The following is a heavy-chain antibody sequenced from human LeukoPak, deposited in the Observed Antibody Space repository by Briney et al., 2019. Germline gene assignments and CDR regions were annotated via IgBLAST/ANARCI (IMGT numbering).Heavy chain of an antibody. J-gene: IGHJ5*02. CDR1: GFTFSSYS. Sequence: GGSLRLSCAASGFTFSSYSMSWVRQAPGKGLEWVSAISVSGGSTYYAYSVKGRVTISKDNSKNTLYLQMYSLRAEDTAVYYCAKDRDSSGWSPPLNWFDPWGQGTLVTVSS. D-gene: IGHD6-19*01. CDR2: ISVSGGST. V-gene: IGHV3-23*01. CDR3: AKDRDSSGWSPPLNWFDP.